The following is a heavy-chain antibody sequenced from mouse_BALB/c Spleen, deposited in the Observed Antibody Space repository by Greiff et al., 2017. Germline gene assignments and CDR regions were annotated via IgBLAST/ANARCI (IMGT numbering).Heavy chain of an antibody. D-gene: IGHD1-2*01. Sequence: EVKLVESGGGLVQPGGSRKLSCAASGFTFSSFGMHWVRQAPEKGLEWVAYISSGSSTIYYEDTVKGRFTISRDNPKNTLFLQLTSLRSEDTAMYYCASPYYGYWFAYWGQGTLVTVSA. CDR1: GFTFSSFG. V-gene: IGHV5-17*02. CDR3: ASPYYGYWFAY. CDR2: ISSGSSTI. J-gene: IGHJ3*01.